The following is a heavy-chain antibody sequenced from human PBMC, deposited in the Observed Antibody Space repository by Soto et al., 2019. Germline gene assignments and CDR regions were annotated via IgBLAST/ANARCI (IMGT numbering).Heavy chain of an antibody. CDR1: VFIVNGSV. CDR2: AGGRNSVLAA. CDR3: ARDVDVGSTFGVALDC. Sequence: LSWATSVFIVNGSVTHSGRQSPGKGLEWSGRAGGRNSVLAAEHAGSVEGRFTMCRDDSTKTAYLQIIRLKTEDTTIDYCARDVDVGSTFGVALDCWGQGTLFTVSS. D-gene: IGHD3-3*01. J-gene: IGHJ1*01. V-gene: IGHV3-73*01.